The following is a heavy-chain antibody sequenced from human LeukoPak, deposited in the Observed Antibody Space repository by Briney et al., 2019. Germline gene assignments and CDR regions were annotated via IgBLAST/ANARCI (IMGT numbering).Heavy chain of an antibody. J-gene: IGHJ6*03. CDR1: GFSLSTSGMC. CDR3: ARIQVVTAPYYYYYYMDV. CDR2: IDWDDDK. Sequence: SGPTLVHPTQPLTLTCTFSGFSLSTSGMCVSWIRQPPGKALEWLARIDWDDDKYYSTSLKTRLTISKDTSKNQVVLTMTNMDPVDTATYYCARIQVVTAPYYYYYYMDVWGKGTTVTVSS. D-gene: IGHD2-21*02. V-gene: IGHV2-70*11.